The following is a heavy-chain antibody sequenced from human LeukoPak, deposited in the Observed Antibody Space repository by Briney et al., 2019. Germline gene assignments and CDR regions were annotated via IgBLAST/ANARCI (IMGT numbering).Heavy chain of an antibody. CDR3: VRVVSTNWFDP. CDR2: VNTAGSGT. D-gene: IGHD2/OR15-2a*01. J-gene: IGHJ5*02. V-gene: IGHV3-74*01. Sequence: GGSLRLSCTASGFTFSSYWMHWVRHAPGKGLVWVSRVNTAGSGTTYADSVKGRFTISRDNAKNTLYPQMNSLRAEDTAVYYCVRVVSTNWFDPWGQGTLVTVSS. CDR1: GFTFSSYW.